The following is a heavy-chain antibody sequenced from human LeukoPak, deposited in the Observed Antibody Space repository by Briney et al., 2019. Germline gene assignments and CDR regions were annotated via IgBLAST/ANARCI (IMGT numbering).Heavy chain of an antibody. CDR1: GGSISSYY. J-gene: IGHJ5*02. V-gene: IGHV4-59*12. D-gene: IGHD3-9*01. CDR3: ARTSDILTGYYPGFWFDP. Sequence: PSETLSLTCTVSGGSISSYYWSWIRQPPGKGLEWIGYIYYSGSTNYNPSLKSRVTISVDTSKNQFSLKLSSVTAADTAVYYCARTSDILTGYYPGFWFDPWGQGTLVTVSS. CDR2: IYYSGST.